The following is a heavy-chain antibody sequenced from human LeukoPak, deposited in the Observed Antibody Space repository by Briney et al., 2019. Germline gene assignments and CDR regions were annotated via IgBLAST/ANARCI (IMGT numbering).Heavy chain of an antibody. V-gene: IGHV1-18*04. D-gene: IGHD1-26*01. J-gene: IGHJ4*02. CDR3: ARGVGGTEFDY. Sequence: ASVKVSCKASGYTFTGYYMHWVRQAPGQGLEWMGWISAYNGNTNYAQKLQGRVTMTTDTSTSTAYMELRSLTSEDTAVYYCARGVGGTEFDYWGQGTLVTVSS. CDR1: GYTFTGYY. CDR2: ISAYNGNT.